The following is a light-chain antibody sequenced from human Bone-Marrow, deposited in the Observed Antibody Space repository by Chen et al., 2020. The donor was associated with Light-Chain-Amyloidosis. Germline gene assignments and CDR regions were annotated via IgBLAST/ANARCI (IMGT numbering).Light chain of an antibody. CDR2: EVT. Sequence: QSALTQPASVSGSPGQSIPISCTGTSSDVGGDNHVSWYQQHPDKAPKLMIYEVTNRPSWVHDRFSGSKSDNTASLTISGLQTEDEADYFCSSYTITNTLVFGSGTRVTVL. CDR1: SSDVGGDNH. J-gene: IGLJ1*01. CDR3: SSYTITNTLV. V-gene: IGLV2-14*01.